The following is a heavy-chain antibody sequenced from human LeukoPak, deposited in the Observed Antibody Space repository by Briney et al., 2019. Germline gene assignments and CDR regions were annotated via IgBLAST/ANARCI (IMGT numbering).Heavy chain of an antibody. J-gene: IGHJ4*02. CDR3: ARGGQDYGSGSYYNRLGGRGYYFDY. D-gene: IGHD3-10*01. CDR1: GGSISSSSYY. CDR2: ISGSGGST. Sequence: ETLSLTCTVSGGSISSSSYYWGWVRQAPGKGLEWVSAISGSGGSTYYADSVKGRFTISRDNSKNTLYLQMNSLRAEDTAVYYCARGGQDYGSGSYYNRLGGRGYYFDYWGQGTLVTVSS. V-gene: IGHV3-23*01.